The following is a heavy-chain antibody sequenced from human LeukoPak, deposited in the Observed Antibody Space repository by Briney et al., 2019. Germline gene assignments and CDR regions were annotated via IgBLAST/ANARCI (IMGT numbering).Heavy chain of an antibody. D-gene: IGHD2-15*01. J-gene: IGHJ4*02. CDR1: GFTFSSYA. Sequence: GGSLRLSCAASGFTFSSYAMSWVRQAPGKGLEWVSAISGSGGSTYYADSEKGRFTISRDNSKNTAHLQMNSLRAEDTAVYYCAKGAYCSGGRCYLGDLDYWGQGTLVTVSS. CDR2: ISGSGGST. V-gene: IGHV3-23*01. CDR3: AKGAYCSGGRCYLGDLDY.